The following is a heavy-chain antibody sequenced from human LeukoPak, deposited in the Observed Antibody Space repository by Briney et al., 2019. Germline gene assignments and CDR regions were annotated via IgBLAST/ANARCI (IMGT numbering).Heavy chain of an antibody. CDR1: GFPFSIFA. D-gene: IGHD4-23*01. J-gene: IGHJ4*02. V-gene: IGHV3-23*01. CDR2: ITSSGDKT. CDR3: ASAVVTPGRFDY. Sequence: SGGSLRLSCAASGFPFSIFALSWVRQAPGKGLEWVSSITSSGDKTYYADSVKGRFTISRDNSKNTLYLQMNSLRAEDTAVYYCASAVVTPGRFDYWGQGTLVTVSS.